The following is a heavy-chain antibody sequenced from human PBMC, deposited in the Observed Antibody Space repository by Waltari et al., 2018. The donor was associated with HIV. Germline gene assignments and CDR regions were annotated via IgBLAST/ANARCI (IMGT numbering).Heavy chain of an antibody. V-gene: IGHV4-59*01. Sequence: QVQLQESGPGLVKPSETLSLLCRVSGGPTSGYYWTWIRQPPGKGLEWIGYVHGSGSTKYNPSLQSRVTISIDTSKNQVSLALNSVTAADTAVYFCARVKASYYDGSGFYFLDYWGQGTLVTVSS. CDR3: ARVKASYYDGSGFYFLDY. J-gene: IGHJ4*02. CDR1: GGPTSGYY. CDR2: VHGSGST. D-gene: IGHD3-22*01.